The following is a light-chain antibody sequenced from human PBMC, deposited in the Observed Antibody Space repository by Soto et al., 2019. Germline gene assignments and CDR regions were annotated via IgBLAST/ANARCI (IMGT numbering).Light chain of an antibody. V-gene: IGKV3-15*01. CDR2: GAS. Sequence: EIVLTQSPGTLSLSPGERATLSCRASQSVSSNLAWYQQKPGQAPRLLIYGASTRATGIPARFSGSGSGTDFTLTISSLQSEDFAIYYCQQYDDWPITFGQGTRLEIK. CDR1: QSVSSN. CDR3: QQYDDWPIT. J-gene: IGKJ5*01.